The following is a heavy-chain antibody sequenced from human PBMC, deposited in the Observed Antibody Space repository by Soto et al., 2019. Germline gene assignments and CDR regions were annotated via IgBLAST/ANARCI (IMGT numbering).Heavy chain of an antibody. D-gene: IGHD3-22*01. Sequence: LSLTCAVSGGSISSGGYSWSWIRQPPGKGLEWIGYIYHSGSTYYNPSLKSRVTVSVDRSKNQFSLKLSSVTAADTAVYYCARMNYYDSSGYAPNFDYWGQGTLVTVSS. V-gene: IGHV4-30-2*01. CDR2: IYHSGST. CDR3: ARMNYYDSSGYAPNFDY. J-gene: IGHJ4*02. CDR1: GGSISSGGYS.